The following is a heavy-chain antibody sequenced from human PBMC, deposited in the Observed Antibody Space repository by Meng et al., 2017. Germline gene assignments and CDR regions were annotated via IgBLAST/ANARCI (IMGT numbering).Heavy chain of an antibody. V-gene: IGHV1-2*05. CDR3: ARVKYGSGGRRLDY. CDR2: IKANSGSP. Sequence: QGWLARCVGALKGPGSRGQCTWMAFRYTFPDKHLHWVGRAPGQGPVWMGRIKANSGSPTYAQNFQGRVTMTRETSISTALMALDRVRSDDTDVYYCARVKYGSGGRRLDYWGQGTLVTVSS. J-gene: IGHJ4*02. CDR1: RYTFPDKH. D-gene: IGHD3-10*01.